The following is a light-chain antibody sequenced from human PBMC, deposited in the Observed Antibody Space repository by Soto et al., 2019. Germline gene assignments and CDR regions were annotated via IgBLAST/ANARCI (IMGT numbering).Light chain of an antibody. J-gene: IGKJ5*01. CDR2: DAS. CDR1: QRVSRN. Sequence: EIVLTQSPATLSLSPGERATLSCRASQRVSRNLAWYQQKPGQAPRLLIYDASNRATGIPARFSGSGSGTDFTLTISSLEPEDFAVYYCQQRSNWPPITFGQGTRLEIK. V-gene: IGKV3-11*01. CDR3: QQRSNWPPIT.